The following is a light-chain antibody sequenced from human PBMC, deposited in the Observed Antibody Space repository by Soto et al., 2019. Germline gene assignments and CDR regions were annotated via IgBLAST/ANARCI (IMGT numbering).Light chain of an antibody. Sequence: DIQMTQSPSSLSASVGDRVTITCRASQSISSYLNWYQQKPGKAPKLLIYAASSLQSGVPSRFSGSGSGTDFPLTISSLQPEDFATYYCQQIYSSPRTFGQGTKVDIK. V-gene: IGKV1-39*01. CDR3: QQIYSSPRT. J-gene: IGKJ1*01. CDR1: QSISSY. CDR2: AAS.